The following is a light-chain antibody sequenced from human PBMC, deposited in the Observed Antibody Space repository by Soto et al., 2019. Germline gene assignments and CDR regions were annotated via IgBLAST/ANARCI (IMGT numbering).Light chain of an antibody. CDR2: DAS. V-gene: IGKV3-11*01. CDR1: QSLSSN. CDR3: QQRNNWPIT. J-gene: IGKJ5*01. Sequence: EIVLTQSPATLSLSPGERATLSCRAGQSLSSNALAWYQQKPGQAPRLLIYDASNRATGIPVRFSGSGSGTDFTLTISSLEPEDFALYYCQQRNNWPITFGQGTRLEIK.